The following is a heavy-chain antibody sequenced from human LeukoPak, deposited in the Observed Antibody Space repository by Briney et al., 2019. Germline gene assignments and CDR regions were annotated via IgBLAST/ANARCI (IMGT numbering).Heavy chain of an antibody. CDR3: ARDPGIAVAGLDY. D-gene: IGHD6-19*01. V-gene: IGHV4-61*02. CDR2: IYTSGST. CDR1: GGSISSGSYY. J-gene: IGHJ4*02. Sequence: SETLSLTCTVSGGSISSGSYYWSWIRQPAGKGLEWIGRIYTSGSTNYNPSLKSRVTMSVDTSKNQFSLKLSSVTAADTAVYYCARDPGIAVAGLDYWGQGTLVTVSS.